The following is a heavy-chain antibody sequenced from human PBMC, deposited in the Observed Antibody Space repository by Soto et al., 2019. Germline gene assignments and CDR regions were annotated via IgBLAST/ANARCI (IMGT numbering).Heavy chain of an antibody. V-gene: IGHV4-34*01. CDR3: ARSAYYDSSGYHKALCYFDY. D-gene: IGHD3-22*01. CDR2: INHSGSA. CDR1: GGSFSGYY. Sequence: PSETLSLTCAVYGGSFSGYYWSLIRQPPGKGLEWIGEINHSGSANYNPSLKSRVTISVDASKNQFSLKLSSVTAADTAVYYCARSAYYDSSGYHKALCYFDYCGQGTLVTVSS. J-gene: IGHJ4*02.